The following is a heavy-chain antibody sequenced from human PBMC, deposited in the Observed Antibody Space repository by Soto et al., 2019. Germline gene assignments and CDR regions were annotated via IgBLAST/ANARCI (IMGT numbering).Heavy chain of an antibody. Sequence: PGGSLRLSCAASGFTFSSYAMSWVRQAPGKGLEWVSAISGSGGGTYYADSVKGRFTISRDNSKNTLYLQMNSLRAEDTAVYYYGKHGDSWLPGCSYTTCYADYWGQGTLVTVS. CDR3: GKHGDSWLPGCSYTTCYADY. CDR2: ISGSGGGT. V-gene: IGHV3-23*01. J-gene: IGHJ4*02. CDR1: GFTFSSYA. D-gene: IGHD2-2*01.